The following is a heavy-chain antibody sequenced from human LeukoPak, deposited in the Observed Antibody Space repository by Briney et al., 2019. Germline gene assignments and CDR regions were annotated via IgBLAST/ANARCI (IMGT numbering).Heavy chain of an antibody. CDR2: ISGSGGST. Sequence: GGSLRLSCAASGFTFSSYGMSWVRQAPGKGLEWVSAISGSGGSTYYADSVKGRFTISRDNSKNTLYLQMNSLRAEDTAVYYCAKCSSSWLYYFDYWGQGTLVTVSS. V-gene: IGHV3-23*01. D-gene: IGHD6-13*01. CDR1: GFTFSSYG. J-gene: IGHJ4*02. CDR3: AKCSSSWLYYFDY.